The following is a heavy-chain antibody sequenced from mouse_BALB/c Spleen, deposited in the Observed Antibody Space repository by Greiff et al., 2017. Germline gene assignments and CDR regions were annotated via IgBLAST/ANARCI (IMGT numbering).Heavy chain of an antibody. J-gene: IGHJ4*01. CDR3: ARGPLRGAMDY. D-gene: IGHD1-1*01. CDR2: ISDGGSYT. Sequence: EVKLVESGGGLVKPGGSLKLSCAASGFTFSDYYMYWVRQTPEKRLEWVATISDGGSYTYYPDSVKGRFTISRDNAKNNLYLQMSSLKSEDTAMYYCARGPLRGAMDYWGQGTSVTVSS. V-gene: IGHV5-4*02. CDR1: GFTFSDYY.